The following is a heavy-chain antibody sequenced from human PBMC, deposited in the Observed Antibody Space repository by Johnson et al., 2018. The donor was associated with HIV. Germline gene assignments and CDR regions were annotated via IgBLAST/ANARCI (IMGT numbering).Heavy chain of an antibody. Sequence: QVQLVESGGGLVQPGRSLRLSCAASGFTFSSYGMHWVRQAPGKGLEWVAVISGSGGSTYSADSGEGRFTISRDNSRDTLSLQMNSLRVEDTALYYCARDRLLWFRELWPHDAFDIWGQGTMVTVSS. D-gene: IGHD3-10*01. CDR2: ISGSGGST. J-gene: IGHJ3*02. V-gene: IGHV3-NL1*01. CDR1: GFTFSSYG. CDR3: ARDRLLWFRELWPHDAFDI.